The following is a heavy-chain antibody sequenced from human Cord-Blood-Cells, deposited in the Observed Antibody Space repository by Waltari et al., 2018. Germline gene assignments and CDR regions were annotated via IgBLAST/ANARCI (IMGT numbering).Heavy chain of an antibody. CDR2: IYTSGST. CDR1: GGSIRSSY. CDR3: ARDLEYQLLYWFDP. J-gene: IGHJ5*02. D-gene: IGHD2-2*01. V-gene: IGHV4-4*07. Sequence: QVQLQESGPGLVKPSETLSLTCPVSGGSIRSSYWSWIRQPAGKGLEWIGRIYTSGSTNYNPSLKSRVTMSVDTSKNQFSLKLSSVTAADTAVYYCARDLEYQLLYWFDPWGQGTLVTVSS.